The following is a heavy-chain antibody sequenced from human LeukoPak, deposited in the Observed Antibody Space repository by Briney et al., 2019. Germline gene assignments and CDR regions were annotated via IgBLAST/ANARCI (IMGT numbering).Heavy chain of an antibody. CDR3: ARGDYYGSGTARNYYYYYMDV. Sequence: SETLSLTCTVSGDSFSSVDYYWGWIRQPPGKGLEWIGNIYYSGSTYYNPSLKSRVTISLDTSKNQFSLKLSSVTAADTAVYYCARGDYYGSGTARNYYYYYMDVWGKGTTVTISS. V-gene: IGHV4-39*07. CDR2: IYYSGST. D-gene: IGHD3-10*01. CDR1: GDSFSSVDYY. J-gene: IGHJ6*03.